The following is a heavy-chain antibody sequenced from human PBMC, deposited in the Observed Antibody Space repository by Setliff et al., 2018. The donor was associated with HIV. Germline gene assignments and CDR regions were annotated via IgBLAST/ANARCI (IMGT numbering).Heavy chain of an antibody. CDR2: IFHSGST. CDR3: ARHEKTGIVYFDY. CDR1: GYSISSGYY. J-gene: IGHJ4*02. Sequence: SETLSLTCAVSGYSISSGYYWGWIRQPPGKGLEWIGSIFHSGSTYYNPSLKSRVTISVDTSKNQFSLKLSSVTAADTAVYYCARHEKTGIVYFDYWGQGTLVTVSS. D-gene: IGHD3-9*01. V-gene: IGHV4-38-2*01.